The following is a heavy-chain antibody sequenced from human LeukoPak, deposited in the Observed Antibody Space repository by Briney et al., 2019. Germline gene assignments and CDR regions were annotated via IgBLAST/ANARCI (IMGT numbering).Heavy chain of an antibody. CDR2: IWYDGSNK. Sequence: GGSLRLSCAASGLTFSSYGMHWVRQAPGKGLEWVAVIWYDGSNKYYADSVKGRFTISRDNSKNTLYLQMNSLRAEDTAVYYCAKESIATAYYYYYMDVWGKGTTVTVSS. D-gene: IGHD6-13*01. CDR1: GLTFSSYG. V-gene: IGHV3-33*06. CDR3: AKESIATAYYYYYMDV. J-gene: IGHJ6*03.